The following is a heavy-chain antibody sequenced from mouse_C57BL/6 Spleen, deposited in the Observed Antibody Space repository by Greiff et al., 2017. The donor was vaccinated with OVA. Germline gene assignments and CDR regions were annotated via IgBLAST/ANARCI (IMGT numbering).Heavy chain of an antibody. CDR3: ASAYYSNDGGFAY. CDR2: IWSDGST. V-gene: IGHV2-6*03. D-gene: IGHD2-5*01. Sequence: VKVVESGPGLVAPSQSLSITCTVSGFSLTSYGVHWVRQPPGKGLEWLVVIWSDGSTTYNSALKSRLSISKDNSKSQVFLKMNSLQTDDTAMYYCASAYYSNDGGFAYWGQGTLVTVSA. CDR1: GFSLTSYG. J-gene: IGHJ3*01.